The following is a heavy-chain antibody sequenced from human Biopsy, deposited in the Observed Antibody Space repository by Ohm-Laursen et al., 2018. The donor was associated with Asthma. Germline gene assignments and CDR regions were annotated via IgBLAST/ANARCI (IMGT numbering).Heavy chain of an antibody. CDR1: GYSFNSAG. J-gene: IGHJ6*02. Sequence: GATVTISWNDSGYSFNSAGITWARQAPGQGLEWMGWISVYNGNTKVAQKLQDRVTMITDTSTSTAYMELRSLRSDDTAVYFCARAVDYTHYYGIDVWGQGTTVTVS. CDR3: ARAVDYTHYYGIDV. CDR2: ISVYNGNT. V-gene: IGHV1-18*01. D-gene: IGHD3-16*01.